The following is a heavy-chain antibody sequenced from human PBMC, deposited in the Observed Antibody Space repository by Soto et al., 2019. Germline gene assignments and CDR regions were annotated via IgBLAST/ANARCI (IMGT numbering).Heavy chain of an antibody. J-gene: IGHJ6*03. CDR3: ARGWIAAAGTDYYYYYMDV. Sequence: ASVKVSCKASGYTFTSYAMHWVRQAPGQRLEWMGWINAGNGNTKYSQKFQGRVTITRDTSASTAYMELSSLRSEDTAVYYCARGWIAAAGTDYYYYYMDVWGKGTTVTVSS. CDR2: INAGNGNT. CDR1: GYTFTSYA. D-gene: IGHD6-13*01. V-gene: IGHV1-3*01.